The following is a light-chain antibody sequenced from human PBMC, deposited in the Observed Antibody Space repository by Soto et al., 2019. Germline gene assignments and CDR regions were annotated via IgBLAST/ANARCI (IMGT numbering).Light chain of an antibody. CDR2: GAS. CDR3: QQRSNWPPFT. J-gene: IGKJ3*01. CDR1: ERVASNY. V-gene: IGKV3D-20*02. Sequence: EVVLTQSPGTLSLSALEIATLFFMASERVASNYLAWYQQKPGQAPRLLIYGASSRATGIPARFSGSGSGTDFTLTISSLEPEDFAVYYCQQRSNWPPFTFGPGTKVDIK.